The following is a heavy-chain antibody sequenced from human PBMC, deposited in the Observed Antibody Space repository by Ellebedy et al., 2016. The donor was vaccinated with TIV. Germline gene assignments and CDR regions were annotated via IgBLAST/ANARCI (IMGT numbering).Heavy chain of an antibody. D-gene: IGHD1-26*01. J-gene: IGHJ4*02. Sequence: GSLRLSCSVSGYSIRNGYYWGWIRQPPGEGLEWIGKIYQSGRTYYNPSLKSRVTISVDTSKNQFSLKLTSVTAADTALYYCARAVGRSGTYFDYWGRGTLVTVSS. CDR1: GYSIRNGYY. CDR2: IYQSGRT. CDR3: ARAVGRSGTYFDY. V-gene: IGHV4-38-2*02.